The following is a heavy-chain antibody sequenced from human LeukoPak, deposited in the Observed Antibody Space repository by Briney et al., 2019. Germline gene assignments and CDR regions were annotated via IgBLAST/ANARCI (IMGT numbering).Heavy chain of an antibody. Sequence: SETLSLTCTVSGGSIGSHYWTWIRQTPGKGLEWIGYVYDIGSTKYNPSLKSRVTISVDTSKNQFSLRLSSVTAADTAVYYCARVRFLGAILPDYYYYMDVWGKGTTVTVSS. CDR3: ARVRFLGAILPDYYYYMDV. CDR2: VYDIGST. CDR1: GGSIGSHY. V-gene: IGHV4-59*11. D-gene: IGHD1-26*01. J-gene: IGHJ6*03.